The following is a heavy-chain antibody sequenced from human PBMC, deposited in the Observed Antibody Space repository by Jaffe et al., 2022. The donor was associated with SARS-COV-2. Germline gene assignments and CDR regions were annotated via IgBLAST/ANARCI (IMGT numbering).Heavy chain of an antibody. CDR1: GFTFSSYW. D-gene: IGHD3-22*01. J-gene: IGHJ4*02. CDR2: IKSDGRST. V-gene: IGHV3-74*01. CDR3: ASAPYYYDSSGYDFDY. Sequence: EVQLVESGGGLVQPGGSLRLSCAASGFTFSSYWMHWVRQAPGKGLVWVSRIKSDGRSTSYADSVKGRFTISRDNAKNTLYLQMNSLRAEDTAVYYCASAPYYYDSSGYDFDYWGQGTLVTVSS.